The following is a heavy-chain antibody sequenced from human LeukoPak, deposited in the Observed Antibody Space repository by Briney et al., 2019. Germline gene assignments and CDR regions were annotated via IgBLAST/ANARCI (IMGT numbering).Heavy chain of an antibody. CDR1: GFTCISYA. CDR3: ANGTSGSINSASGH. CDR2: ISSSGDEA. D-gene: IGHD1-1*01. Sequence: PGGSQRLSCAASGFTCISYAMSWVRQAPGKGVEWVSVISSSGDEAYYADSVKGRFTISRDRSKNTLYLQMSSLRAEDTAVYYCANGTSGSINSASGHWGQGTLVIVSS. V-gene: IGHV3-23*01. J-gene: IGHJ4*02.